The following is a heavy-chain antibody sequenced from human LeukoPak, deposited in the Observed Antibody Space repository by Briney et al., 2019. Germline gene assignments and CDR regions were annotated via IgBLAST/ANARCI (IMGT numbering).Heavy chain of an antibody. D-gene: IGHD5-18*01. J-gene: IGHJ4*02. CDR3: AKDGGCSYGDLDY. Sequence: TGGSLRLSCADSGFTFSSYAMSWVRQAPGKGLEWVSGISWNSGSIGYADSVKGRFTISRDNAKNSLYLQMNSLRGEDTALYYCAKDGGCSYGDLDYWGQGTLVTVSS. V-gene: IGHV3-9*01. CDR2: ISWNSGSI. CDR1: GFTFSSYA.